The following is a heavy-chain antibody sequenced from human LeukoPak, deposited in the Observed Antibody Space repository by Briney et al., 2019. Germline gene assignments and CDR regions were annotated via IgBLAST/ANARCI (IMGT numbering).Heavy chain of an antibody. CDR3: TRHADNPQVYYDILTGYRWDYYYYMDV. D-gene: IGHD3-9*01. CDR1: GFTFGDYA. Sequence: GGSLRLSCTASGFTFGDYAMNWVRQAPGKGLEWVGFIRSKAYGGTTEYAASVKGRFTISRDDSKNTAYLQMNSLKTEDTAVYYCTRHADNPQVYYDILTGYRWDYYYYMDVWGKGTTVTVSS. CDR2: IRSKAYGGTT. V-gene: IGHV3-49*04. J-gene: IGHJ6*03.